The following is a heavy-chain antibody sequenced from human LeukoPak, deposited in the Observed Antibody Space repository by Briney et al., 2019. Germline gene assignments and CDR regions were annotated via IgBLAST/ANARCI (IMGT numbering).Heavy chain of an antibody. Sequence: PGGSLRLSCTASGFTFGDYAMSWFRQAPGKGLEWVGFIRSKAYGGTTEYAASVKGRFTISRDDSKSIAYLQMNSLKTEDTAVYYCTRGDYVWGSYRYLLFDYWGQGTLVTVSS. CDR3: TRGDYVWGSYRYLLFDY. D-gene: IGHD3-16*02. J-gene: IGHJ4*02. V-gene: IGHV3-49*03. CDR1: GFTFGDYA. CDR2: IRSKAYGGTT.